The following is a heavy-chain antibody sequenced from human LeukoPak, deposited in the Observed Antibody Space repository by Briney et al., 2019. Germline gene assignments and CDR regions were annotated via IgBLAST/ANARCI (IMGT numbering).Heavy chain of an antibody. V-gene: IGHV4-39*01. CDR1: GDSIGCSNCY. CDR2: IYYSGDT. CDR3: ARRYSGRYYND. D-gene: IGHD1-26*01. Sequence: SETLSLTCTVSGDSIGCSNCYWGWVRQPPGTGLEWIGSIYYSGDTRYNPSLKSRVTISVDPSKNQFSLKLSSVTAADTAVYYCARRYSGRYYNDWGQGTLVTVSS. J-gene: IGHJ4*02.